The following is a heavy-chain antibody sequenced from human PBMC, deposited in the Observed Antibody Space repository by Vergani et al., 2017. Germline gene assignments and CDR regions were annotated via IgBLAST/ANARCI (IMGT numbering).Heavy chain of an antibody. CDR2: IYYSGST. Sequence: QVQLQESGPGLVKPSQTLSLTCTVSGGSISSGGYYWSWIRQHPGKGLEWIGYIYYSGSTYYNPSLKSRVTISVDTSKNQFSLKLSSVTAADTAVYYCARGPAYYDFWSGYPVGFDPWGQGTLVTVSS. CDR1: GGSISSGGYY. D-gene: IGHD3-3*01. J-gene: IGHJ5*02. V-gene: IGHV4-31*03. CDR3: ARGPAYYDFWSGYPVGFDP.